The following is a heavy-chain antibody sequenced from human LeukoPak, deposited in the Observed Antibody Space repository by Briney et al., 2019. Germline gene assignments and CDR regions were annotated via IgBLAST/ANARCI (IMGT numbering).Heavy chain of an antibody. Sequence: GGSLRLSCAASGFTFSSYAMHWVRQAPGKGLEWVADISYDGSNKYYADSVKGRFTISRDNSKNTLYLKMNSLRAEDTAVYYCARDGRYYYGSGVFDYWGQGTLVTVSS. CDR2: ISYDGSNK. CDR1: GFTFSSYA. V-gene: IGHV3-30*04. J-gene: IGHJ4*02. CDR3: ARDGRYYYGSGVFDY. D-gene: IGHD3-10*01.